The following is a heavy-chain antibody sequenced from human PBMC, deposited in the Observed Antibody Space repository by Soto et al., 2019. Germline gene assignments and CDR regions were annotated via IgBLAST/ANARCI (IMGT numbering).Heavy chain of an antibody. CDR3: ARDRPKNDYYYYGMDV. Sequence: TLSLTCTVSGGSISSGGYYWSWIRQHPGKGLEWIGYIYYSGSTYYNPSLKSRVTISVDTSKNQFSLKLSSVTAADTAVYYCARDRPKNDYYYYGMDVWGQGTTVTVSS. CDR2: IYYSGST. V-gene: IGHV4-31*03. J-gene: IGHJ6*02. CDR1: GGSISSGGYY.